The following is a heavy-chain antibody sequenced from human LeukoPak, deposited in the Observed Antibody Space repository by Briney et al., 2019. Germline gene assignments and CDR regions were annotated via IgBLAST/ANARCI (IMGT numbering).Heavy chain of an antibody. CDR3: AILLEDYAFSTGSAKDY. CDR2: FDPVDGGT. V-gene: IGHV1-24*01. D-gene: IGHD3-3*01. CDR1: GYSLTQLS. Sequence: ASVKVSCKVSGYSLTQLSMHWVRQGIGRGLEWMGGFDPVDGGTIYAQKFQGRVTMTENTSTDTAYMELSSLRSDDTAVYYCAILLEDYAFSTGSAKDYWGQGTLVTVSS. J-gene: IGHJ4*02.